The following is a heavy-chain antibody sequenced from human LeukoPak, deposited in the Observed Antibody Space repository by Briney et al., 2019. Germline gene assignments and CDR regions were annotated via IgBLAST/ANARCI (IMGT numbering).Heavy chain of an antibody. V-gene: IGHV1-69-2*01. D-gene: IGHD5-12*01. CDR3: ATSGHDYRAFDY. CDR1: GYTLTDYY. J-gene: IGHJ4*02. Sequence: GASVKVSCKVSGYTLTDYYMHWVQQAPGKGLEWMGRVDPEDGETIYAEKFQGRVTITADTSTDTAYMELSSLRSEDTAVYYCATSGHDYRAFDYWGQGTLVTVSS. CDR2: VDPEDGET.